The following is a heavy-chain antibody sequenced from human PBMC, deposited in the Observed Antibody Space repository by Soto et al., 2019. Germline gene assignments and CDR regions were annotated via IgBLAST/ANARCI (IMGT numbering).Heavy chain of an antibody. V-gene: IGHV3-7*01. CDR3: ARVRDGDYYDSSGYSDY. J-gene: IGHJ4*02. CDR1: GFTFSSYW. Sequence: EVQLVESGGGLVQPGGSLRLSCAASGFTFSSYWMSWVRKAPGKGLGGVANIKQDGSEKYYVDSVKGRFTISRDNAKNSLYLQMNSLRAEDTAVYYCARVRDGDYYDSSGYSDYWGQGTLVTVSS. D-gene: IGHD3-22*01. CDR2: IKQDGSEK.